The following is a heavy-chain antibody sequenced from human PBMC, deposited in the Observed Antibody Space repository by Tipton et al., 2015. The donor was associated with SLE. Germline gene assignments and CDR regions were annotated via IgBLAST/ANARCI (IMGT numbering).Heavy chain of an antibody. CDR1: GGPISSYY. J-gene: IGHJ2*01. Sequence: TLSLTCTVSGGPISSYYWSWIRQPPGKGLEWIGYIYYSGSTNYNPSLKSRVTISVDTSKNQLSLKLSSVTAADTAVYYCARARYSNYVWFDLWGRGTLVTVSS. V-gene: IGHV4-59*01. CDR3: ARARYSNYVWFDL. CDR2: IYYSGST. D-gene: IGHD4-11*01.